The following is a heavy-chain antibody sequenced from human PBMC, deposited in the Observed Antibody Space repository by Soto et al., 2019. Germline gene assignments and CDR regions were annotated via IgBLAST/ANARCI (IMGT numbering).Heavy chain of an antibody. J-gene: IGHJ4*02. CDR1: GLNFDDFA. CDR2: ITWNSRVL. Sequence: EVQLVESGGRLVQPGRSLRLSCGGTGLNFDDFAMHWVRQAPGKGLEWVSGITWNSRVLAYADSVKGRFTISRDNARNSLSLQMDSLRDEHTAVSYCSKGSYDFWSPYYFDYWGQGTLVTVSS. CDR3: SKGSYDFWSPYYFDY. D-gene: IGHD3-3*01. V-gene: IGHV3-9*01.